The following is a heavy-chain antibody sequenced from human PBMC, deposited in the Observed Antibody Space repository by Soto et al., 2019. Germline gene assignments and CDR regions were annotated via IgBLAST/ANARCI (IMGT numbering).Heavy chain of an antibody. CDR3: ARDHEYYDFWSGYQLYSPGRYYYYYYYMDV. V-gene: IGHV4-39*02. D-gene: IGHD3-3*01. Sequence: PSETLSLTCTVSGGSISSSSYYWCWIRQPPGKGLEWIGSIYYSGSTYYNPSLKSRVTISVDTSKNQFSLKLSSVTAADTAVYYCARDHEYYDFWSGYQLYSPGRYYYYYYYMDVWGKGTTVTVSS. J-gene: IGHJ6*03. CDR1: GGSISSSSYY. CDR2: IYYSGST.